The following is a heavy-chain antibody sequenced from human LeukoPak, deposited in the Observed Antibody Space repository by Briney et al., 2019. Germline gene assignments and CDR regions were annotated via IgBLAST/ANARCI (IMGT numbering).Heavy chain of an antibody. D-gene: IGHD5-24*01. CDR3: ARIRDGYNDAYDL. CDR2: INPNSGGT. Sequence: ASVKVSCKASGYTFTGYYMHWVRQAPGQGLEWMGWINPNSGGTNYAQKFQGRVTMTRDTSISTAYMELSRLRSDDTAVYYCARIRDGYNDAYDLWGQGTVVTVPS. CDR1: GYTFTGYY. V-gene: IGHV1-2*02. J-gene: IGHJ3*01.